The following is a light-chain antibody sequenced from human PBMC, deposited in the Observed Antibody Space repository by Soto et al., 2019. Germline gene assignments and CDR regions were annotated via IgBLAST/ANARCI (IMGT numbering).Light chain of an antibody. CDR3: QQYNNWPLT. J-gene: IGKJ4*01. Sequence: EIVMTQSPVTLSVSPGERATLSCRASQSVRTNLAWYQQKPGQAPRLLIYGASARATGIPARISGNGSGTELSLTISSLQSEDFAVYYCQQYNNWPLTFGGGTKVDIK. V-gene: IGKV3-15*01. CDR2: GAS. CDR1: QSVRTN.